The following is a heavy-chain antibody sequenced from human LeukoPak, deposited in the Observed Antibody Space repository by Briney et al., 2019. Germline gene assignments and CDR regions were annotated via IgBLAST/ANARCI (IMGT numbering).Heavy chain of an antibody. CDR1: GFTFSSYS. V-gene: IGHV3-48*01. J-gene: IGHJ4*02. D-gene: IGHD6-6*01. Sequence: PGGSLRLSCAASGFTFSSYSMNWVRQAPGKGLEWVSYISSSSSTIYYADSVKGRFTISRDNAKNSLYLQMNSLRAEDTAVYYCASLYGSSRRYWGQGTLVTVSS. CDR3: ASLYGSSRRY. CDR2: ISSSSSTI.